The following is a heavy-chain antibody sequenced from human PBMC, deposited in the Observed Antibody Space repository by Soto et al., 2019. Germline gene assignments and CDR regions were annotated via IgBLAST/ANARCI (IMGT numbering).Heavy chain of an antibody. CDR2: ISAYNGNT. J-gene: IGHJ4*02. Sequence: GASVKVSCKASGYTFTSYGISWVRQAPGQGLEWMGWISAYNGNTNYAQKLQGRVTMTTDTSTSTAYMELSSLRSEDTAVYYCARAAYCSGGSCADFDYWGQGTLVTVSS. CDR3: ARAAYCSGGSCADFDY. D-gene: IGHD2-15*01. CDR1: GYTFTSYG. V-gene: IGHV1-18*04.